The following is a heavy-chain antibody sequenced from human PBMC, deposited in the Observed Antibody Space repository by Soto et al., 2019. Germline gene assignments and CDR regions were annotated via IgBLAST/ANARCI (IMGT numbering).Heavy chain of an antibody. Sequence: EVQLVQSGAEVKKPGESLRISCKGSGYSFTSYWISWVRQMPGKGLEWMGRIDPSDSYTNYSPSFQGHVTTSADKSISTAYLQWSSLKASDTAMYYCARNHMEDIVVVPAAPFDYWGQGTLVTVSS. V-gene: IGHV5-10-1*03. CDR3: ARNHMEDIVVVPAAPFDY. D-gene: IGHD2-2*01. J-gene: IGHJ4*02. CDR1: GYSFTSYW. CDR2: IDPSDSYT.